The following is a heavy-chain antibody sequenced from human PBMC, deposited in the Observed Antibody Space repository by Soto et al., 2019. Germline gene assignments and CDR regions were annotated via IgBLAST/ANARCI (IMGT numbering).Heavy chain of an antibody. CDR2: ISGSGDRT. V-gene: IGHV3-23*01. J-gene: IGHJ6*02. D-gene: IGHD1-26*01. CDR3: ASGRGRYFYYGMDV. Sequence: GGSLRLSCAASGFTFSSYAITWVRQAPGKGLEWVSVISGSGDRTYYADSVKGRFTISRDNSKNTLYLQMNSLRAEGTAVYYCASGRGRYFYYGMDVWGQGTTVTVSS. CDR1: GFTFSSYA.